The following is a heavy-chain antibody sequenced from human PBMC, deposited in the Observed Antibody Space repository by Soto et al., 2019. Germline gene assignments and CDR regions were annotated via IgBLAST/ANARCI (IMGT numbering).Heavy chain of an antibody. CDR3: ARDVSGLNWFDP. CDR1: GFTFDDYA. CDR2: ISRNSSSI. V-gene: IGHV3-9*01. Sequence: PGGSLRLSCAASGFTFDDYAMHWVRQAPGKGLEWVSCISRNSSSIGYADSVKGRFTISRDNAKNSLYLQMNSLRDEDTAVYYCARDVSGLNWFDPWGQGTLVTVSS. D-gene: IGHD5-12*01. J-gene: IGHJ5*02.